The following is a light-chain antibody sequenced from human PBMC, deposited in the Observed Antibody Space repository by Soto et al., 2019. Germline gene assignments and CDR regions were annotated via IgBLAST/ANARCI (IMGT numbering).Light chain of an antibody. J-gene: IGKJ4*01. CDR2: DAS. CDR1: QSLSSSY. CDR3: QQRSNWPT. Sequence: GLSQSPVTVSLSTGERATLSCRASQSLSSSYLAWYQQKPGQAPRLLIYDASNRATGIPARFSGSGSGTDFTLTISSLEPEDFAVYYCQQRSNWPTFGGGTKVDI. V-gene: IGKV3-11*01.